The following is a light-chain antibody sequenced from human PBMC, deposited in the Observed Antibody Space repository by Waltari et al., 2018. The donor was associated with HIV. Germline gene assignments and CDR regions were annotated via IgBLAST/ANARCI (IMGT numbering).Light chain of an antibody. CDR3: QQLNSFPLT. Sequence: DIQVTQSPSFLSASVRDRVPITCRASQGISSYLAWYQQKPGKAPKLLIYAASTLQSGVPSRFSGSGSGTEFTLTVSSLQPEDFATYYCQQLNSFPLTFGGGTKVEIK. V-gene: IGKV1-9*01. CDR1: QGISSY. J-gene: IGKJ4*01. CDR2: AAS.